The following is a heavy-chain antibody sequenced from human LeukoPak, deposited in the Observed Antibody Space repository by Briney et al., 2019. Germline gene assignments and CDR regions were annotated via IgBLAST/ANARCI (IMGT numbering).Heavy chain of an antibody. CDR1: GFTFSSYA. CDR2: ISYDGSNK. D-gene: IGHD5-18*01. J-gene: IGHJ4*02. Sequence: QPGRSLSLSCAASGFTFSSYAMHWIRQAPGKGLEWVAVISYDGSNKYYADSVKGRFTISRDNSKNTLYLQMNSLRAEDTAVYYCARDRQLWSPYYFDYWGQGTLVTVSS. CDR3: ARDRQLWSPYYFDY. V-gene: IGHV3-30-3*01.